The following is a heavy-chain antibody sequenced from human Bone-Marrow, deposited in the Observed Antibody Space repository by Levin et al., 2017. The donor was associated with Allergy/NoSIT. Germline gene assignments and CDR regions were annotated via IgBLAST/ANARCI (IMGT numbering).Heavy chain of an antibody. Sequence: PGGSLRLSCAASGFIFSDFGMHWVRQAPGKGLEWVAVASHDGTLNYYADSVQGRFTISRDNSRNTLYLQMNRLRSEDTALYFCAKGYHYDFWSLGDYWGQGTLVTVSS. CDR3: AKGYHYDFWSLGDY. J-gene: IGHJ4*02. CDR1: GFIFSDFG. V-gene: IGHV3-30*18. CDR2: ASHDGTLN. D-gene: IGHD3-3*01.